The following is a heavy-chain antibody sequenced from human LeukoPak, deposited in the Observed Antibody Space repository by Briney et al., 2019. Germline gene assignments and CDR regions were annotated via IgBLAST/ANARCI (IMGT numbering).Heavy chain of an antibody. J-gene: IGHJ5*02. CDR2: IYHSGSI. Sequence: SETLSLTCSVSGYSISSGYYWGWIRQPPGKGLEWIGSIYHSGSIYYNLSLKSRVTISVDTSKNQFSLKLNSVTAADSAMYYCARDSTYSSSSHNWFDPWGQGTLVSVSS. V-gene: IGHV4-38-2*02. CDR3: ARDSTYSSSSHNWFDP. D-gene: IGHD6-6*01. CDR1: GYSISSGYY.